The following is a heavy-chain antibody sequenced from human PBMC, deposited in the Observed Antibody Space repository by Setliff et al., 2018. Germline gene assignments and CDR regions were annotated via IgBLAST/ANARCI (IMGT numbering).Heavy chain of an antibody. CDR2: MYYSEIT. Sequence: SETLSLTCTVSGGSIGSSFWNWIRQSPGKGLEWVGYMYYSEITKYNPSLESRVTISVDTSKNRFSLNLTSVTAADTAVYYCARGLAVNRFDPWGQGTLVTVSS. V-gene: IGHV4-59*01. CDR3: ARGLAVNRFDP. J-gene: IGHJ5*02. D-gene: IGHD3-16*01. CDR1: GGSIGSSF.